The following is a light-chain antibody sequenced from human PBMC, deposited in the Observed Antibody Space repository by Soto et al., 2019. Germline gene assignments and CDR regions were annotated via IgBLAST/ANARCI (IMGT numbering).Light chain of an antibody. CDR3: HRYNDAST. CDR2: AAS. Sequence: DIQMTQSPSSLSASVGDRVTITCWASQGISNYLAWYQQKPGRVPTLLISAASTLQSGVPSRFSGSGSGTDFTLTITSLQPEDVATYYCHRYNDASTFGQGTKVEI. V-gene: IGKV1-27*01. CDR1: QGISNY. J-gene: IGKJ1*01.